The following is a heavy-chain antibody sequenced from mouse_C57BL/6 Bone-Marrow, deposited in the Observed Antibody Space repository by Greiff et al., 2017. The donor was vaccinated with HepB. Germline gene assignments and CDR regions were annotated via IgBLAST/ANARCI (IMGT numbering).Heavy chain of an antibody. CDR3: ARDLDYYGSRRYFDV. D-gene: IGHD1-1*01. Sequence: EVQLQHSGPELVKPGASVKMSCKASGYTFTDYNMHWVKQSHGKSLEWIGYINPNNGGTSYNQKFKGKATLTVNKSSSTAYMELRSLTSEDSAVYYCARDLDYYGSRRYFDVWGTGTTVTVSS. CDR1: GYTFTDYN. V-gene: IGHV1-22*01. J-gene: IGHJ1*03. CDR2: INPNNGGT.